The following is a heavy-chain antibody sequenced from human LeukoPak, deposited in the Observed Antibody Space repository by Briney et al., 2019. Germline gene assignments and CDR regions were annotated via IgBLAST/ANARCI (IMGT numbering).Heavy chain of an antibody. Sequence: PGGSLRLSCAASGFTFSSYAMSWVRQAPGKGLEWVSAISGSGGSTYYADSVKGRFTISRDNSKNTVYLHMSSLRAEDTAVYYCAKSHVTIFGVITHDAFDIWGPGTMVTVSS. CDR3: AKSHVTIFGVITHDAFDI. J-gene: IGHJ3*02. CDR1: GFTFSSYA. V-gene: IGHV3-23*01. D-gene: IGHD3-3*01. CDR2: ISGSGGST.